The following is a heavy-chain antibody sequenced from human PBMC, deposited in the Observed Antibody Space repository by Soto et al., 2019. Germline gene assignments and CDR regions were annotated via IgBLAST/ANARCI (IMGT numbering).Heavy chain of an antibody. CDR3: ARGALRGNWFDP. CDR2: IYHSGST. V-gene: IGHV4-38-2*01. Sequence: SETLSFTCAVSCYSISSGYYWGWIRQPPGKRLEWIGSIYHSGSTYYNPSLKSRVTISLDTSKNQFSLKLSSVTAAATAVYYCARGALRGNWFDPGGKGCLFT. CDR1: CYSISSGYY. J-gene: IGHJ5*02.